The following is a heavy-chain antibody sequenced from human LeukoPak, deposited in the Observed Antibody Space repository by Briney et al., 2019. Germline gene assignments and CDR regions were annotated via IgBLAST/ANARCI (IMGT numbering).Heavy chain of an antibody. J-gene: IGHJ4*02. Sequence: GGSLRLSCAASGFTFSTYGMSWVRQAPGKGLEWVSAISGSGGSTYYADSVKGRFTIYRDNSKNTLYLQMNSLRAADTAVYYCAMGWLQMNYWGQGTLVTVSS. CDR1: GFTFSTYG. CDR3: AMGWLQMNY. V-gene: IGHV3-23*01. CDR2: ISGSGGST. D-gene: IGHD5-24*01.